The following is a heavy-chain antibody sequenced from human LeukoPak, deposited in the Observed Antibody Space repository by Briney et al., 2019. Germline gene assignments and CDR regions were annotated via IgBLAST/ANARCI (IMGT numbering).Heavy chain of an antibody. CDR1: GGSISSSSYY. V-gene: IGHV4-39*07. Sequence: PETLSLTCTVSGGSISSSSYYWGWIRQPPGKGLEWIGSIYYSGSTYYNPSLKSRVTISVDTSKNQFSLKLSSVAAADTAVYYCARVYGIAAAVKGGAFDIWGQGTMVTVSS. J-gene: IGHJ3*02. CDR3: ARVYGIAAAVKGGAFDI. D-gene: IGHD6-13*01. CDR2: IYYSGST.